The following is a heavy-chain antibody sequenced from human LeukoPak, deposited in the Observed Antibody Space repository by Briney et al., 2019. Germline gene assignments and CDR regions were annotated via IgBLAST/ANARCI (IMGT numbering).Heavy chain of an antibody. CDR3: AKVAAAGTMNY. CDR1: GFTFGSHW. CDR2: VAYDGSYE. J-gene: IGHJ4*02. Sequence: GGSLRLSCAASGFTFGSHWMTWVRQAPGRGLEWVAVVAYDGSYEYYADSVRGRFTISRDNSKNTLYLQMDSLRAEDTAVYYCAKVAAAGTMNYWGQGTLVTVSS. V-gene: IGHV3-30*18. D-gene: IGHD6-13*01.